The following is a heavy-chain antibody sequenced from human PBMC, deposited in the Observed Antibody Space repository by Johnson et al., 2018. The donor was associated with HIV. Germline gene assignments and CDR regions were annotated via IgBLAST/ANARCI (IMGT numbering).Heavy chain of an antibody. J-gene: IGHJ3*02. Sequence: QVQLVESGGGVVQPGGSLRLSCAASGFNFSSYAMHWVRQAPGKGLEWVAVISYDGSNKYYADSVKGRFTISRDNSKNTLYLQVNSLRDEDTAVYYCARENLSMGAFDIWGPGTMVTVSS. CDR2: ISYDGSNK. V-gene: IGHV3-30*04. CDR3: ARENLSMGAFDI. CDR1: GFNFSSYA. D-gene: IGHD3-16*01.